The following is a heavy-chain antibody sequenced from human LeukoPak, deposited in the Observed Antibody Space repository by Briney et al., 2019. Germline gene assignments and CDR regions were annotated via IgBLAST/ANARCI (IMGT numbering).Heavy chain of an antibody. Sequence: GASVKVSCKASGYTFTSHGITWVRQAPGHGLEWMGWISAYDGNTNYAQKLQGRVTMTTDTSTSTAYMELRSLRSDDTAVYYCARDPPSGWFDPWGQGTLVTVSS. CDR3: ARDPPSGWFDP. CDR2: ISAYDGNT. CDR1: GYTFTSHG. J-gene: IGHJ5*02. V-gene: IGHV1-18*01.